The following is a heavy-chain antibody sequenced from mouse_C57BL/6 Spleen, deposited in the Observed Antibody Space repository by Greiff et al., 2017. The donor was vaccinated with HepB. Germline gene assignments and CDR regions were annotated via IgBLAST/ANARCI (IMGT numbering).Heavy chain of an antibody. CDR1: GYTFTSYG. CDR2: IYPRSGNT. J-gene: IGHJ2*01. D-gene: IGHD1-1*01. Sequence: QVQLKESGAELARPGASVKLSCKASGYTFTSYGISWVKQRTGQGLEWIGEIYPRSGNTYYNEKFKGKATLTADKSSSTAYMELRSLTSEDSAVYFCARLDYGSSLDYWGQGTTLTVSS. V-gene: IGHV1-81*01. CDR3: ARLDYGSSLDY.